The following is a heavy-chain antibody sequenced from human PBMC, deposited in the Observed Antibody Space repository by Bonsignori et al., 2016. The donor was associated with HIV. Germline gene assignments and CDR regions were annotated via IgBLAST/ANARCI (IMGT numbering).Heavy chain of an antibody. CDR2: IIPIFGTA. J-gene: IGHJ4*02. Sequence: WVRQAPGQGLEWMGGIIPIFGTANYAQKFQGRVTITADESTSTAYMGLSSLRSEDTAVYYCARDGGPRRAGMYGAAGTDYWGQGTLVTVSS. D-gene: IGHD6-13*01. CDR3: ARDGGPRRAGMYGAAGTDY. V-gene: IGHV1-69*01.